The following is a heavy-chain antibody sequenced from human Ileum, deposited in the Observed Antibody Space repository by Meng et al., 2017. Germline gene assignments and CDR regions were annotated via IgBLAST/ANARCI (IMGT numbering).Heavy chain of an antibody. CDR1: GVPIGSAIW. V-gene: IGHV4-4*02. CDR2: IFQSGST. Sequence: QRSCAGRGKPSGTLSLTFAVSGVPIGSAIWWGWVRQPPGKGLEWIGEIFQSGSTNYNPSLKSRVSISVDKSKNHLSLSLSSVTAADTAVYYCAKAAAYNLDIWGQGALVTVSS. D-gene: IGHD1-14*01. CDR3: AKAAAYNLDI. J-gene: IGHJ4*02.